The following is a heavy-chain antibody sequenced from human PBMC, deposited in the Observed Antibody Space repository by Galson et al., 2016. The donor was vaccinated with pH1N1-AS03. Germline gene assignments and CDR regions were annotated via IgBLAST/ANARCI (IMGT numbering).Heavy chain of an antibody. D-gene: IGHD2-15*01. Sequence: GAEVKKPGDSLTISCQASGYIFTSFWIGWVRQMPGKGLEWMGIIYPDDSDTRYSPSFQGQVTISADKSITTAYLQWTSLKASDIAIYYCAKRYGYYFDYWGQGTPVTVSS. CDR2: IYPDDSDT. J-gene: IGHJ4*02. CDR1: GYIFTSFW. V-gene: IGHV5-51*01. CDR3: AKRYGYYFDY.